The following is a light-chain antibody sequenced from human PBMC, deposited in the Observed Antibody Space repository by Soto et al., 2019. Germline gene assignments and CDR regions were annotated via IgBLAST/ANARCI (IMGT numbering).Light chain of an antibody. J-gene: IGLJ1*01. V-gene: IGLV2-11*01. Sequence: QSALTQPRSVSGSPGQSVTISCTGTSSDVGGYNDVSWYQQHPGKAPKLMIYDVSRRPSGVPDRFSGSKSGNPASLTISGLQAEDEADYYCCSYAGSYTFDFGTGTKLTVL. CDR1: SSDVGGYND. CDR2: DVS. CDR3: CSYAGSYTFD.